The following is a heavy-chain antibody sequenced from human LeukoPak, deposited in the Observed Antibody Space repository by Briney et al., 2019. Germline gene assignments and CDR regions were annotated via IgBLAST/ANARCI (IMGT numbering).Heavy chain of an antibody. CDR2: INHSGST. Sequence: SETLSLTCAVYGGSFSGYYWSWVRQPPGKGVEWIGEINHSGSTNYNPSLKSRVTISVDTSKNQFSLKLSSVTAADTAVYYCASRGVRFAYYYYMDVWGKGTTVTISS. CDR1: GGSFSGYY. J-gene: IGHJ6*03. V-gene: IGHV4-34*01. D-gene: IGHD3-10*01. CDR3: ASRGVRFAYYYYMDV.